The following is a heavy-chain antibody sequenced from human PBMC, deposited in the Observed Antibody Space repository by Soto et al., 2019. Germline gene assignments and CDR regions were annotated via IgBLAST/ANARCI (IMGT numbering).Heavy chain of an antibody. CDR2: IIPIFGTA. CDR1: GGTFSSYA. V-gene: IGHV1-69*13. J-gene: IGHJ4*02. Sequence: SVKVSCRASGGTFSSYAISWVRQAPGQGLEWMGGIIPIFGTANYAQKFQGRVTITADESTSTAYMELSSLRSEDTAVYYCATSYGSEWLYVYWGQGTLVTVSS. D-gene: IGHD3-3*01. CDR3: ATSYGSEWLYVY.